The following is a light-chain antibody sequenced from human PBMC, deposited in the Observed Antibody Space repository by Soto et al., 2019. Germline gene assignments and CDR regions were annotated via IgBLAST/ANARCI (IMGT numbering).Light chain of an antibody. J-gene: IGKJ4*01. CDR2: LGS. V-gene: IGKV2-28*01. CDR1: QSLLHSNGYNY. CDR3: MQALQTPLT. Sequence: DVVMPQSPLSLPVTPGEPASISWRSSQSLLHSNGYNYLDWYLQKPGQSPQLLIYLGSNRASGVPDRFSGSGSGTDFTLKISRVEAEDVGVYYCMQALQTPLTFGGGTKVDIK.